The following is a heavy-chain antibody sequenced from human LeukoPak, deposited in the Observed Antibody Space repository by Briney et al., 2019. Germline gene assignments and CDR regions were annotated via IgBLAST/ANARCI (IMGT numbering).Heavy chain of an antibody. J-gene: IGHJ4*02. CDR2: IVVGSGST. V-gene: IGHV1-58*01. CDR1: GFTFTSSA. D-gene: IGHD3-22*01. CDR3: AASPDYYDSSGYSYYFDY. Sequence: ASVNVSCKASGFTFTSSAVQWVRQARGQRLEWIGWIVVGSGSTNYAQKFQERVTITRDMSTSTAYMELSSLRSEDTAVYYCAASPDYYDSSGYSYYFDYWGQGTLVTVSS.